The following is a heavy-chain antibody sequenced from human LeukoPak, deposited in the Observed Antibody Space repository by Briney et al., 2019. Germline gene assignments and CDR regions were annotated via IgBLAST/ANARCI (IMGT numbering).Heavy chain of an antibody. CDR1: GFSFGSYA. CDR3: GSGPVGTTVP. V-gene: IGHV3-23*01. D-gene: IGHD1-1*01. CDR2: ISGSGSHA. J-gene: IGHJ5*02. Sequence: GGSLRLSCAASGFSFGSYAMGWTRQAPGQGLEWVSAISGSGSHANYAESVKGRFTISRDNSKNTLYLQMHSLIAADTAVYYCGSGPVGTTVPWGQGTLSPSPQ.